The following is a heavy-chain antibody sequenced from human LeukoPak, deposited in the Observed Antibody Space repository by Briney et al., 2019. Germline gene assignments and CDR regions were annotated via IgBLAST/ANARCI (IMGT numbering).Heavy chain of an antibody. V-gene: IGHV3-30-3*01. CDR3: AELGITMIGGV. Sequence: SGGSLRLSCVASGFTFSRYDMHWVRQAPGKGLQWVAVISFDGGNEIYADSVTGRFIISRDNSKNTLSLQMNSLRAEDTAVYYCAELGITMIGGVWGKGTTVTISS. CDR2: ISFDGGNE. J-gene: IGHJ6*04. D-gene: IGHD3-10*02. CDR1: GFTFSRYD.